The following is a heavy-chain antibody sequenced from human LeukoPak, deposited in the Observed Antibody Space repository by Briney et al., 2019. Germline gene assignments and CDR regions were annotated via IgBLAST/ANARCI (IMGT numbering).Heavy chain of an antibody. Sequence: ASVKASCTASGSPFTSSYMHWVRQAPGHGPEWMRIIHPSGGSTSYAQKFQGRVTMTRDTSTSTVYMELSSLRSEDTAVYYCARDSEGSDAFDIWGQGTMVTVSS. CDR3: ARDSEGSDAFDI. CDR2: IHPSGGST. J-gene: IGHJ3*02. V-gene: IGHV1-46*01. D-gene: IGHD3-10*01. CDR1: GSPFTSSY.